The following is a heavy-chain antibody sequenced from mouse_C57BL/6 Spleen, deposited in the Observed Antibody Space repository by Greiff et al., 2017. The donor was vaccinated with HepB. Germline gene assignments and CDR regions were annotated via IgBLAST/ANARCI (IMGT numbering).Heavy chain of an antibody. CDR2: IYPGDGDT. CDR3: ARWGDSSGTSFAY. Sequence: QVQLQQSGAELVKPGASVKISCKASGYAFSSYWMNWVKQRPGKGLEWIGQIYPGDGDTNYNGKFKGKATLTADKSSSTAYMQLSSLTSEDSAVYFCARWGDSSGTSFAYWGQGTLVTVSA. J-gene: IGHJ3*01. D-gene: IGHD3-2*02. V-gene: IGHV1-80*01. CDR1: GYAFSSYW.